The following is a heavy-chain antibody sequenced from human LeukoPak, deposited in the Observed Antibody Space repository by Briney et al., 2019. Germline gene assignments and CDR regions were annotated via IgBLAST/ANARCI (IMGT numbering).Heavy chain of an antibody. CDR1: GGSFSGYY. D-gene: IGHD3-10*01. Sequence: SETLSLTCAVYGGSFSGYYWTWIRQPPGKGLEWIGEINHSGSTNYNPSLKSRVTISVDTSMNQFSLKLSSVTAADTAVYYCARLTKNDSGSFRFGKKKRGYMDVWGKGTTVTISS. CDR3: ARLTKNDSGSFRFGKKKRGYMDV. V-gene: IGHV4-34*01. CDR2: INHSGST. J-gene: IGHJ6*03.